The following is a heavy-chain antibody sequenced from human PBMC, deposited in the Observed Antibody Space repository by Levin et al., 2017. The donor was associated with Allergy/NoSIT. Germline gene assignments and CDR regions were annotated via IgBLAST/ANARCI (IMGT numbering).Heavy chain of an antibody. CDR3: ARAVAGPEGFDY. Sequence: GGSLRLSCAASGFTFSSYAMHWVRQAPGKGLEWVAVISYDGSNKYYADSVKGRFTISRDNSKNTLYLQMNSLRAEDTAVYYCARAVAGPEGFDYWGQGTLVTVSS. D-gene: IGHD6-19*01. CDR2: ISYDGSNK. V-gene: IGHV3-30*04. J-gene: IGHJ4*02. CDR1: GFTFSSYA.